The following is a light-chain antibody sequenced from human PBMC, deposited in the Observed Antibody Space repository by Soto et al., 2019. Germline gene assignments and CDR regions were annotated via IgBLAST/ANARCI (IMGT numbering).Light chain of an antibody. CDR3: QQAKSFPWA. J-gene: IGKJ1*01. CDR1: KGISSW. V-gene: IGKV1-12*01. CDR2: AAS. Sequence: DIQRAQSPSSVSASVGDGVTMTCRASKGISSWLVWYQQKPGKAPKLMIYAASSLQSGVPSRFSGSGSGTDLTLTISGLQPEDLATYYCQQAKSFPWALGQGTK.